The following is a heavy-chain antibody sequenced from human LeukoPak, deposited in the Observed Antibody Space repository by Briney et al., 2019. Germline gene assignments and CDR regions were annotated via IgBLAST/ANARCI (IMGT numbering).Heavy chain of an antibody. Sequence: SETLSLTCTVSGYSISSGYYWGWIRQPPGKGLEWIGSIYHSGSTYYNPSLKSRVTISVDTSKNQFSLKLSSVTAADTAVYYCARDWLSRNWNRYFDYWGQGTLVTVSS. V-gene: IGHV4-38-2*02. D-gene: IGHD1-1*01. CDR1: GYSISSGYY. CDR3: ARDWLSRNWNRYFDY. J-gene: IGHJ4*02. CDR2: IYHSGST.